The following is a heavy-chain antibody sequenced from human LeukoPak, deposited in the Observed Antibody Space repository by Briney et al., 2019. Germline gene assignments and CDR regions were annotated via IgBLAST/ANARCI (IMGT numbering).Heavy chain of an antibody. D-gene: IGHD3-10*01. CDR2: IYSGGST. J-gene: IGHJ3*02. CDR3: ARDDVNYYDSRAFDI. Sequence: GGSLRLSCAASGFTVSSNYMSWVRQAPGKGLEWVSVIYSGGSTYYADSVKGRFTISRDNAKNSLYLQMNSLRAEDTAVYYCARDDVNYYDSRAFDIWGQGTMVTVSS. V-gene: IGHV3-53*01. CDR1: GFTVSSNY.